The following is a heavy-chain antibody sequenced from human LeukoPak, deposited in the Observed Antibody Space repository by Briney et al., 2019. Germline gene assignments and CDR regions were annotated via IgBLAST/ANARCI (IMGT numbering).Heavy chain of an antibody. J-gene: IGHJ4*02. D-gene: IGHD4-17*01. V-gene: IGHV3-21*01. CDR2: ISSSSSYI. Sequence: GGSLRLSCAASGFTFSSYSMKWVRQAPGKGLEWVSSISSSSSYIYYADSVKGRFTISRDNAKNSLYLQMNSLRAEDTAVYYCARGYHRATTVTTLLFDYWGQGTLVTVSS. CDR1: GFTFSSYS. CDR3: ARGYHRATTVTTLLFDY.